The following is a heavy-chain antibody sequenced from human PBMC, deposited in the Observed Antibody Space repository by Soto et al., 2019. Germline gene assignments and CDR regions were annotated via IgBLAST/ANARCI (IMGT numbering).Heavy chain of an antibody. D-gene: IGHD5-12*01. CDR1: GGSISSSSYY. Sequence: SETLSLTCTVSGGSISSSSYYWGWIRQPPGKGLEWIGSIYYSGSTYYNPSLKSRVTISVDTSKNQFSLKLSSVTAADTAVYYCARHGRGTTSGYDYVRPFWHPYYYYMDVWGKGTTVTVSS. CDR3: ARHGRGTTSGYDYVRPFWHPYYYYMDV. CDR2: IYYSGST. V-gene: IGHV4-39*01. J-gene: IGHJ6*03.